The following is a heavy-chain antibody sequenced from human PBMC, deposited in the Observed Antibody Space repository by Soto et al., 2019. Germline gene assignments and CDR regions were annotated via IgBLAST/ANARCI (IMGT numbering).Heavy chain of an antibody. J-gene: IGHJ4*02. CDR1: GFSFRNYW. CDR2: ISDYGRV. V-gene: IGHV3-74*01. CDR3: ARGGLEPCDC. Sequence: EVQLVESGGGLVPSGGSLRLTCAASGFSFRNYWMHWVRQAPGKGLVWVSSISDYGRVNYADSVEDRCTTSRDHAKSELYLQMSSLRLEKTAVYYCARGGLEPCDCGGQGALVTVSS. D-gene: IGHD1-1*01.